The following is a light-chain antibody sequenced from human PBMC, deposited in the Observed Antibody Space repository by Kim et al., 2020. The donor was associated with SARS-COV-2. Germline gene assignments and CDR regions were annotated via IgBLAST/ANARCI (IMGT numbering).Light chain of an antibody. CDR3: AAWDDRVNGPV. J-gene: IGLJ3*02. CDR2: RHN. CDR1: SSNIDGNY. Sequence: GPGVAISCSGSSSNIDGNYVSWYQQCPGTAPKLLIYRHNQRPSGVPDRFSGSKSGTSASLAIDGIRSDDEAIYYWAAWDDRVNGPVFGGGTQLTVL. V-gene: IGLV1-47*01.